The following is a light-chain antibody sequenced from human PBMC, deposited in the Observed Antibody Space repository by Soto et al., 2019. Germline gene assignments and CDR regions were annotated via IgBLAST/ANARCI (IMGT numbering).Light chain of an antibody. CDR2: GET. V-gene: IGKV3-15*01. J-gene: IGKJ2*01. CDR1: QSVGSK. Sequence: EVVMTQSPATLSLSPGERATLSCRSSQSVGSKLAWYQQKTGQAPRLLIYGETTRATGVPARFSGGGSGTEFTLSISSLQSEDSAVYFCQQYDAPVTFGQGTKLDIK. CDR3: QQYDAPVT.